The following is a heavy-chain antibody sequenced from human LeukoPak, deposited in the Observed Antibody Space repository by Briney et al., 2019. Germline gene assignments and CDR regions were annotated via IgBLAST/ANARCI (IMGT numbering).Heavy chain of an antibody. J-gene: IGHJ5*02. D-gene: IGHD3-10*01. CDR2: IFYAGST. V-gene: IGHV4-39*01. CDR1: GDSISSENYH. Sequence: PSETLSLTCTVSGDSISSENYHWGWIRQPPGKGLQWIGSIFYAGSTYYNPSLRSRVSISVDTSKDQFSLKLFPVTAADTAVYYCARSGWPMGGFDPWGQGILVTVSS. CDR3: ARSGWPMGGFDP.